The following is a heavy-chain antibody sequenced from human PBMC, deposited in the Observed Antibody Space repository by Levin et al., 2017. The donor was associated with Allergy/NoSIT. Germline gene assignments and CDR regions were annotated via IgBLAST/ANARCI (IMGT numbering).Heavy chain of an antibody. CDR2: SSWNSGNI. V-gene: IGHV3-9*01. CDR1: GFTFDEYA. J-gene: IGHJ3*02. Sequence: PGGSLRLSCAASGFTFDEYAMHWVRQAPGKGLEWVSGSSWNSGNIGYADSVKGRFTISRDNAKNSLYLQMNSLRTEDTALYYCARDNFGLPDAVDIWGHGTMVIVSS. CDR3: ARDNFGLPDAVDI. D-gene: IGHD3-10*01.